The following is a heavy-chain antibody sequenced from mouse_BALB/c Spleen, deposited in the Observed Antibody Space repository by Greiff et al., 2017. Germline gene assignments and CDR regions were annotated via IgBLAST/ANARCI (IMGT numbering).Heavy chain of an antibody. D-gene: IGHD1-1*01. CDR1: GYTFTDYN. V-gene: IGHV1-18*01. Sequence: VQLKESGPELVKPGASVKIPCKASGYTFTDYNMDWVKQSHGKSLEWIGDINPNNGGTIYNQKFKGKATLTVDKSSSTAYMELRSLTSEDTAVYYCARAPNYYGSSYGYFDYWGQGTTLTVSS. CDR2: INPNNGGT. CDR3: ARAPNYYGSSYGYFDY. J-gene: IGHJ2*01.